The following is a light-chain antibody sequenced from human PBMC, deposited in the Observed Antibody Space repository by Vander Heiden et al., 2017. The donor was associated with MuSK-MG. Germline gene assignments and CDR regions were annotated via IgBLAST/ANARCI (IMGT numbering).Light chain of an antibody. CDR1: SSNIGSNN. V-gene: IGLV1-44*01. CDR2: SNN. J-gene: IGLJ3*02. Sequence: QSVLPQPPSASGTPAQRVTIPCSGSSSNIGSNNVSWYQQLPGTAPRLLIYSNNQRPSGVPDRCSGSKSGTSASLASSGLQSEDEADYYCAAWDDSLNGGVFGGGTKLTVL. CDR3: AAWDDSLNGGV.